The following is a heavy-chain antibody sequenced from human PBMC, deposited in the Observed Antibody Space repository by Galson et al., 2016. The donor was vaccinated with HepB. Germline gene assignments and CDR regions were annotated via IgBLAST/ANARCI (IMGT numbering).Heavy chain of an antibody. CDR2: ISSGGYT. CDR1: GLSVSSDY. J-gene: IGHJ6*04. D-gene: IGHD3-9*01. V-gene: IGHV3-53*01. CDR3: ARATRYFDWRYQYAMDV. Sequence: SLRLSCAASGLSVSSDYMSWVRQALGKGLEWVAVISSGGYTYYAQSVKGRLTISRDNSKNTLYLQMNRLRAEDTAVYYCARATRYFDWRYQYAMDVWGKGTTVTVSS.